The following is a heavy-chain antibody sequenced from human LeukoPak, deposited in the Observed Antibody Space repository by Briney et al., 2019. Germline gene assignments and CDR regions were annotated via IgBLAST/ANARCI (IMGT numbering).Heavy chain of an antibody. Sequence: PGGSLRLSCAASGFTFSNAWMSWVRQAPGKGLEWVSGISGSGGSTYYADSVKGRFTVSRDNSKNTLYLLTNSLRVEDTAVYYCAKVFAGDNYYDSSGYYSASFDYWGQGTLVTVSS. D-gene: IGHD3-22*01. CDR1: GFTFSNAW. CDR2: ISGSGGST. CDR3: AKVFAGDNYYDSSGYYSASFDY. J-gene: IGHJ4*02. V-gene: IGHV3-23*01.